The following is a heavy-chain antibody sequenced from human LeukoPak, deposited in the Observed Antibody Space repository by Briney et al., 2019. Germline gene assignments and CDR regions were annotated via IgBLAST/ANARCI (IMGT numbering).Heavy chain of an antibody. D-gene: IGHD4-17*01. CDR2: IIAIFGTA. Sequence: SVKVSCKASGGTFSSYAISWVRQAPGQGLEWMGGIIAIFGTANYAQKFQGRVTITADKSTSTAYMELSSLRSEDTAVYYCASYDYGDSRFDYWGQGTLVTVSS. V-gene: IGHV1-69*06. CDR1: GGTFSSYA. J-gene: IGHJ4*02. CDR3: ASYDYGDSRFDY.